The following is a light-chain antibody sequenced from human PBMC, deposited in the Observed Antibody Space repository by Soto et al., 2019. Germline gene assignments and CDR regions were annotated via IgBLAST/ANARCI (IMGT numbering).Light chain of an antibody. CDR1: QSVLYSSSNKNY. CDR3: QQYYNTPYT. Sequence: DIVMTQSPDSLAVSLGERATINCKSSQSVLYSSSNKNYLAWYQQKPGQPPKLLIYWASTRESGVPDRFSGSGSGTDFTLTISSLQAEDVAVYYCQQYYNTPYTFGQGTKLEMK. CDR2: WAS. J-gene: IGKJ2*01. V-gene: IGKV4-1*01.